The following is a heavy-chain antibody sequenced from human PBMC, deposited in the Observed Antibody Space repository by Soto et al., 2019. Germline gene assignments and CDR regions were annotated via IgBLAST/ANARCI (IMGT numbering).Heavy chain of an antibody. CDR2: IYWDDDE. J-gene: IGHJ4*02. Sequence: QITLKESGPTQVKPTQTLTLTCSFSGFSLNTDGEGVGWVRQPPGEALEWLALIYWDDDERYSPSLKTRLTITKDPSKNPVVLIMTNMDPVDTATYYWAHSRNLITEDAQVGDFDYWGQGTLVTVSS. D-gene: IGHD3-10*01. V-gene: IGHV2-5*02. CDR1: GFSLNTDGEG. CDR3: AHSRNLITEDAQVGDFDY.